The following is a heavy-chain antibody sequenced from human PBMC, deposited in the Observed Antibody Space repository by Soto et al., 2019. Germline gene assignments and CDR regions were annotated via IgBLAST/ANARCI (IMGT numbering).Heavy chain of an antibody. CDR3: ARVAVAARPRWYNWFDP. V-gene: IGHV1-8*02. J-gene: IGHJ5*02. CDR1: GYTFSDYD. Sequence: QEQLVQSGAEVKKPGASVKVSCKTSGYTFSDYDINWVRQATGQGLEWIGWMNPNSGETGYAQKFQGSVTMTRSVSLTTAYLELSSLKSEDTAVYYCARVAVAARPRWYNWFDPWGQGTLVTVSS. D-gene: IGHD2-15*01. CDR2: MNPNSGET.